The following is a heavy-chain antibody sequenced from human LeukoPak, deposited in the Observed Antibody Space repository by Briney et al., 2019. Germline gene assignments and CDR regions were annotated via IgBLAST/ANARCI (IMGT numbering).Heavy chain of an antibody. J-gene: IGHJ4*02. CDR1: GFTFSSYA. D-gene: IGHD2-15*01. CDR2: ISGSDGST. CDR3: AKGRGYCTGGSCYSDY. V-gene: IGHV3-23*01. Sequence: GGSLRLSCTASGFTFSSYAVSWVRQAPGKGLEWVSTISGSDGSTYYADSVKGRFTISRDNSKNTLYLQMNSLRVEDTAIYYCAKGRGYCTGGSCYSDYWGQGTLVTVSS.